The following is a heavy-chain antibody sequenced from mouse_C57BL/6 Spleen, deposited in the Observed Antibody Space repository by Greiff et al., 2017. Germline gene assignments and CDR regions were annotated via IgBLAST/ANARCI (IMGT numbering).Heavy chain of an antibody. V-gene: IGHV1-18*01. Sequence: EVKLVESGPELVKPGASVKIPCKASGYTFTDYNMDWVKQSHGKSLEWIGDITPNNGGTIYNQKFKGKATLTVDKSSSTAYMELRSLTSEDTAVYYCARGHYGSPFDYWGQGTTLTFSS. D-gene: IGHD1-1*01. CDR1: GYTFTDYN. CDR2: ITPNNGGT. CDR3: ARGHYGSPFDY. J-gene: IGHJ2*01.